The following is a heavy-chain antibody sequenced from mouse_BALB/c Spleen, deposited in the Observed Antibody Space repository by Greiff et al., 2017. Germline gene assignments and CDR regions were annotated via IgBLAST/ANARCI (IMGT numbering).Heavy chain of an antibody. CDR1: GFTFSDYY. J-gene: IGHJ3*01. CDR3: ARAGDYDKRVFAY. CDR2: ISDGGSYT. Sequence: EVQLVESGGGLVKPGGSLKLSCAASGFTFSDYYMYWVRQTPEKRLEWVATISDGGSYTYYPDSVKGRFTISRDNAKNNLYLEMSSLKSEDTAMYYCARAGDYDKRVFAYWGQGTLVTVSA. V-gene: IGHV5-4*02. D-gene: IGHD2-4*01.